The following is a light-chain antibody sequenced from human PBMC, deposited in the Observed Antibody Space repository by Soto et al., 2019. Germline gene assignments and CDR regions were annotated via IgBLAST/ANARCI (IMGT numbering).Light chain of an antibody. CDR3: QQYNNWPMYT. Sequence: DIVMTQSPTTLSVSPGDRATLSCRASQSVSSNLAWYQQKPGQAPRLLIYVASTRATGIPARFSGSGSGTKFTITISSLQSEDDVAYYCQQYNNWPMYTFGRGTKLEIK. J-gene: IGKJ2*01. CDR1: QSVSSN. CDR2: VAS. V-gene: IGKV3-15*01.